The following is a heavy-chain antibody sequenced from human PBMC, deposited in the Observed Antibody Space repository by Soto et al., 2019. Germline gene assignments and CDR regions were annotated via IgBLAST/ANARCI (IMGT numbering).Heavy chain of an antibody. CDR2: IYATGTT. J-gene: IGHJ5*02. CDR1: GASISGFY. V-gene: IGHV4-4*07. CDR3: ARVVDHLYRRSWSHNLFDP. D-gene: IGHD6-13*01. Sequence: WETLTLTCTVSGASISGFYWSWIRKSAGKGLEWIGRIYATGTTDYNPSLKSRVMMSVDTSKKQFSLKLRSVTAADTAVHYCARVVDHLYRRSWSHNLFDPWGQGTLVTVSS.